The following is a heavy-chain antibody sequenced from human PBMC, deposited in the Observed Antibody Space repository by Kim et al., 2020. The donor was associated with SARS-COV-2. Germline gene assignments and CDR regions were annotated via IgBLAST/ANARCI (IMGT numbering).Heavy chain of an antibody. J-gene: IGHJ4*02. D-gene: IGHD1-26*01. CDR2: GST. Sequence: GSTYYNPSLKSRVAIAVGRSNNQFPLKLSSVTAADTAVYYCARRLKWEPTPFDYWGQGTLVTVSS. CDR3: ARRLKWEPTPFDY. V-gene: IGHV4-39*01.